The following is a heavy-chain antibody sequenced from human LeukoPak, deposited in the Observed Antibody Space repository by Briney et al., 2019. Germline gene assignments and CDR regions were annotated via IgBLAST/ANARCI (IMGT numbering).Heavy chain of an antibody. CDR1: GFTFSNYA. V-gene: IGHV3-30-3*01. CDR3: AREPYSSGWYFSYYFGY. Sequence: GGSLRLSCAASGFTFSNYAMHWVRQAPGKGLEWVAVISYDGSNKYYADSVKGRFTISRDNSKNTLYLQMNSLRVEDTAVYYCAREPYSSGWYFSYYFGYWGQGTLVTVSS. CDR2: ISYDGSNK. D-gene: IGHD6-19*01. J-gene: IGHJ4*02.